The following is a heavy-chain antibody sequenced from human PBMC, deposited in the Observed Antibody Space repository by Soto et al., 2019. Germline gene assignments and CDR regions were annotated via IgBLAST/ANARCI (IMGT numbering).Heavy chain of an antibody. J-gene: IGHJ4*02. Sequence: SETLSLTCTVSGGSVSSGSYYWSWIRQPPGKGLEWIGYIYYSGSTNYNPSLKSRVTISVDTSKNQFSLKLSSVTAADTAVYYCASLGARDYGLYFDYWGQGTLVTSPQ. CDR1: GGSVSSGSYY. D-gene: IGHD4-17*01. CDR2: IYYSGST. V-gene: IGHV4-61*01. CDR3: ASLGARDYGLYFDY.